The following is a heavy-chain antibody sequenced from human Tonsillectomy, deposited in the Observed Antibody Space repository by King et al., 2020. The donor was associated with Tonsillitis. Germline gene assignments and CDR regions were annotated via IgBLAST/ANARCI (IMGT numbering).Heavy chain of an antibody. J-gene: IGHJ4*02. D-gene: IGHD6-13*01. Sequence: VQLVESGGGLVQPGRSLRLSCAASGFTFDDYAMHWVRQAPGKGLEWVSGISWNSVYIGYAVSVKGRFTISRDNAKNSLYLQMNSLRAEDTALYYCAKDMEATGIAAAGGFDYWGQGTLVTVSS. V-gene: IGHV3-9*01. CDR1: GFTFDDYA. CDR3: AKDMEATGIAAAGGFDY. CDR2: ISWNSVYI.